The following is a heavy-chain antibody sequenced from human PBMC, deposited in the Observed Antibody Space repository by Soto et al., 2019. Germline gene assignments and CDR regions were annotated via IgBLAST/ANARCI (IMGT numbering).Heavy chain of an antibody. J-gene: IGHJ4*02. Sequence: SETLSLTCAVSGGSVSSGIYFWTGIRHSPGKGLEWIGYITDVGITNYNPSLKSRVTISADTTKNHFSLNLRSVTAAATAVYYCARQRVLPAQYFFDYWGQGIPVTVSS. V-gene: IGHV4-61*03. D-gene: IGHD6-25*01. CDR2: ITDVGIT. CDR1: GGSVSSGIYF. CDR3: ARQRVLPAQYFFDY.